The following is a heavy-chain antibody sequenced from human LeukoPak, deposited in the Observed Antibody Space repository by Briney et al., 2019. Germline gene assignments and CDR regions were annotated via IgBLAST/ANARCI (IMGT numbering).Heavy chain of an antibody. CDR3: ARGAEYCSSTSCYNYAFDI. D-gene: IGHD2-2*02. CDR2: ISAYNGNT. V-gene: IGHV1-18*01. Sequence: WASVKVSCKASGYTFTSYGISWVRQAPGQGLEWMGWISAYNGNTNYAQKLQGRVTMTTDTSTSTAYMELRSLRSDDTAVYYCARGAEYCSSTSCYNYAFDIWGQGTMVTVSS. CDR1: GYTFTSYG. J-gene: IGHJ3*02.